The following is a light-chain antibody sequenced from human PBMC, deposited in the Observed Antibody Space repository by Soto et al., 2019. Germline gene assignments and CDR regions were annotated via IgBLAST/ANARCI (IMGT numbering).Light chain of an antibody. CDR1: QSVSSSY. V-gene: IGKV3-20*01. CDR2: GAS. J-gene: IGKJ2*01. CDR3: QQYFSSPPYT. Sequence: EIVLTQSPGTLSLSPGERATLSCRASQSVSSSYLAWYQQKPGQAPRLLIYGASSRATGIPDRFSGSGSGTDFTLTISRLEPEDFAVYYCQQYFSSPPYTFGQGPKLELK.